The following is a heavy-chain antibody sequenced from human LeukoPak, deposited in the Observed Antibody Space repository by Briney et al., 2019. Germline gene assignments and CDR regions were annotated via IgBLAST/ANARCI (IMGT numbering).Heavy chain of an antibody. D-gene: IGHD3-16*01. V-gene: IGHV3-23*01. CDR3: ARNVLFAFDI. CDR1: GFTFSSYA. J-gene: IGHJ3*02. Sequence: GRSRRLSCAASGFTFSSYAMSWVCQAPGKGLEWVSAISGSGGSTYYADSVKGRFTISRDNSKNTLYLQMNSLRAEDTAMYYCARNVLFAFDIWGQGTMVTVSS. CDR2: ISGSGGST.